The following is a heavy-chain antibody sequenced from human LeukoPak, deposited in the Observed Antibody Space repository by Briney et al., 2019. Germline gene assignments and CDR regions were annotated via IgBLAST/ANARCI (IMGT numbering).Heavy chain of an antibody. CDR1: GGAICGFN. Sequence: PSETLSLTSAGCGGAICGFNWNWIRQSPGKGLEWIEEINHSRTTSYNPSLKSRVTISVATSKNQFSLKLSAVTAADTTVYYCARGFGSGWSTLFDYWGQGTLVTVSS. J-gene: IGHJ4*02. V-gene: IGHV4-34*01. CDR3: ARGFGSGWSTLFDY. CDR2: INHSRTT. D-gene: IGHD6-19*01.